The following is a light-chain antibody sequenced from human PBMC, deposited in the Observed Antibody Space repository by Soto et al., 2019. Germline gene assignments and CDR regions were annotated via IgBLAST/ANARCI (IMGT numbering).Light chain of an antibody. Sequence: DIPVTLSRSTVSASQGDRATITFRASQGVRSDLGWYQQKPGKAPKRLIYAASSLQSGVPSRFSGSGSGTEFTLTISSLQPEDFAAYYCLLYASYPWTFGHGTKVDI. CDR3: LLYASYPWT. V-gene: IGKV1-17*01. CDR2: AAS. J-gene: IGKJ1*01. CDR1: QGVRSD.